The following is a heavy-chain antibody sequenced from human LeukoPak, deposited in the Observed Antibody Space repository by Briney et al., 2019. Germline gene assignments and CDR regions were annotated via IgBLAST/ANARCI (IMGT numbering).Heavy chain of an antibody. V-gene: IGHV1-46*01. D-gene: IGHD5-12*01. CDR3: ARDSDIVATIKGFDY. J-gene: IGHJ4*02. CDR1: GYTFTSYY. CDR2: INPSGGST. Sequence: ASVKVSCKASGYTFTSYYMHWVRQAPGQGLEWMGIINPSGGSTSYAQKFQGRVTMTRDTSTSTVYMELSSLRSEDTAVYYCARDSDIVATIKGFDYWGQGTLVTVSS.